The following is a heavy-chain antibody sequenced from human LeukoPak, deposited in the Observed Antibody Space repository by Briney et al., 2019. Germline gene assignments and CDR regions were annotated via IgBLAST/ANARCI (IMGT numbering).Heavy chain of an antibody. Sequence: KPSQTLSLTCTVSGGSISSGDRYWSWIRQPPGKGLEWIGYIYYSGSTYYNPSLKTRVTISVDTSKNQFSLKLSSVTAADTAVYYCARDSSHYGAGSHDYWGQGTLVIVSS. CDR3: ARDSSHYGAGSHDY. CDR1: GGSISSGDRY. CDR2: IYYSGST. D-gene: IGHD3-10*01. J-gene: IGHJ4*02. V-gene: IGHV4-30-4*01.